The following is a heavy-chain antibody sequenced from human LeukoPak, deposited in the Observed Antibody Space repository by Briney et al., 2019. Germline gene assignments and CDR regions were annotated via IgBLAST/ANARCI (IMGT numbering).Heavy chain of an antibody. CDR3: AKDPDYYGSG. Sequence: GALRLSCAASGFPFSSYALGWVRQAPGKGLEWVSTISGSGGSTYVADSVKGRFTISRDNSKNTLYLQMNSLRAEDTAVYCCAKDPDYYGSGWGQGTLVTVSS. D-gene: IGHD3-10*01. CDR1: GFPFSSYA. V-gene: IGHV3-23*01. J-gene: IGHJ4*02. CDR2: ISGSGGST.